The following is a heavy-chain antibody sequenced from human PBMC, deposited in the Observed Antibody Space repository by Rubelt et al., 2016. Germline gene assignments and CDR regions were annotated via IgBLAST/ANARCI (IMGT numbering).Heavy chain of an antibody. D-gene: IGHD3-3*01. CDR2: ISSGGRST. CDR3: ARAPWRADF. Sequence: EVHLVESGGGLVMPGGSLRLSCAASGFTLSSYAMSWVRQAPGKGLEWVSGISSGGRSTYFADSVKGRFTISREKARKSLYLQMNSRRADDTAVYYCARAPWRADFRGQGTLVTVSS. CDR1: GFTLSSYA. V-gene: IGHV3-23*04. J-gene: IGHJ4*02.